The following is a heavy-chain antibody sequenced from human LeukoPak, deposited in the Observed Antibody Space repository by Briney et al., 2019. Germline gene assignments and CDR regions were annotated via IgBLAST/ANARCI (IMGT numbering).Heavy chain of an antibody. Sequence: ASVKVSCKASGYTFTSCDINWVRQATGQGLEWMGWMNPNSGNTGYAQKFQGRVTMTRNTSISTAYMELSSLRSEDTAVYYCAREKATVDYYYYYMDVWGKGTTVTVSS. V-gene: IGHV1-8*01. CDR3: AREKATVDYYYYYMDV. J-gene: IGHJ6*03. CDR1: GYTFTSCD. CDR2: MNPNSGNT. D-gene: IGHD5-24*01.